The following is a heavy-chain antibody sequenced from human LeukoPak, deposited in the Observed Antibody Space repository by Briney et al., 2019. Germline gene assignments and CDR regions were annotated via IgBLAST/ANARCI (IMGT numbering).Heavy chain of an antibody. V-gene: IGHV4-38-2*02. CDR1: GYSLTSGYY. Sequence: SETLSLTCTVSGYSLTSGYYWGWIRQPPGQGLEWIASIFDSGSTFYNPSVKSRVTISVDTSKNQFSLTLRSVTAADTAVYYCARETEKQCQYWRQGTMATVSS. CDR2: IFDSGST. J-gene: IGHJ3*01. CDR3: ARETEKQCQY. D-gene: IGHD6-19*01.